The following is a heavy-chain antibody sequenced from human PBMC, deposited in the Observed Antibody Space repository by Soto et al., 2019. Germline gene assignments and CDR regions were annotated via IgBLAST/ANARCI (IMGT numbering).Heavy chain of an antibody. CDR1: GYTFTGYY. D-gene: IGHD2-2*01. CDR3: ARADIVVVPAAMEYYYHYGMDV. CDR2: INPNSGGT. V-gene: IGHV1-2*02. J-gene: IGHJ6*02. Sequence: GASVKVSCKASGYTFTGYYMHWVRQAPGQGLEWMGWINPNSGGTNYAQKFQGRVTMTRDTSISTAYMELSRLRSDDTAVYYCARADIVVVPAAMEYYYHYGMDVWGQGTTVTVSS.